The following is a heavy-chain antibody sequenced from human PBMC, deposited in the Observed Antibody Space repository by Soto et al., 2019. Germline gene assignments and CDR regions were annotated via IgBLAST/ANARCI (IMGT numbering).Heavy chain of an antibody. J-gene: IGHJ6*02. Sequence: GESLKISCKGSGYSFTSYWIGWVRQMPGKGLEWMGIIYPGDSDTRYSPSFQGQVTISADKSISTAYLQWSSLKASDTAMYYCARIVVVPAATGGYYYYGMDVWGQGTTVTVSS. D-gene: IGHD2-2*01. CDR2: IYPGDSDT. CDR3: ARIVVVPAATGGYYYYGMDV. CDR1: GYSFTSYW. V-gene: IGHV5-51*01.